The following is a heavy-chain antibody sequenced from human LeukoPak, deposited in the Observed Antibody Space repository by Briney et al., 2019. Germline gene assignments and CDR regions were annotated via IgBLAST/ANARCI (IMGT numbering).Heavy chain of an antibody. CDR1: GYTFTSYG. D-gene: IGHD4-23*01. CDR3: ARSGGLGNSHLYWFDP. V-gene: IGHV1-18*01. Sequence: ASVKVSCKASGYTFTSYGINWVRQAPGQGLEWMGRISAYNGNTNYAQKLQGRVTMTADTSTSTAYMELRSLRSDDTAVYYCARSGGLGNSHLYWFDPWGQGTLVTVSS. J-gene: IGHJ5*02. CDR2: ISAYNGNT.